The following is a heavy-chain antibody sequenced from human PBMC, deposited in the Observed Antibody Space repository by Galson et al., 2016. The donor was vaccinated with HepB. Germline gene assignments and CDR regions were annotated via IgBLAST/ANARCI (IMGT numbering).Heavy chain of an antibody. CDR1: GFTFTNAW. Sequence: SLRLSCAASGFTFTNAWMSWVRQAPGKGLEWLGRIKSKTDGGTTDYAAPVKGRFTLSRDDSKNMLYLQMNSLKNEDTAVYYCTTDRVTDYYGSGSFGWGSFDYWGQGTLVTVSA. V-gene: IGHV3-15*01. CDR2: IKSKTDGGTT. CDR3: TTDRVTDYYGSGSFGWGSFDY. D-gene: IGHD3-10*01. J-gene: IGHJ4*02.